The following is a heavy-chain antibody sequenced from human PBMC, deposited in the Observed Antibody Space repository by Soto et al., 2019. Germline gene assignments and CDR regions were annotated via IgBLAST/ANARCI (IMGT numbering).Heavy chain of an antibody. CDR3: AKDRSSSWRAFDY. Sequence: EVQLLESGGGLVQPGGSLRLSCAASGFAFSNYAMTWVRQAPGKGLEWVSFISGSGGFTYYPDSLKGRFTISRDNSKNTLYLHMNSLRAEDTAIYYCAKDRSSSWRAFDYWGQGTLVTVSS. CDR1: GFAFSNYA. D-gene: IGHD6-13*01. CDR2: ISGSGGFT. V-gene: IGHV3-23*01. J-gene: IGHJ4*02.